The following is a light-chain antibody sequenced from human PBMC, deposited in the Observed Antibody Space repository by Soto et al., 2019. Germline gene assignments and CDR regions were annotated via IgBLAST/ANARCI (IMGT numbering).Light chain of an antibody. J-gene: IGLJ1*01. CDR1: SSDVGGYNY. V-gene: IGLV2-14*01. Sequence: QSALTQPASVSGSPGQSITISCTGTSSDVGGYNYVSWYQQHPGKAPKLMIYEVSNRPSGVSNRFSVSKSGDTASLTISGLQADDEAEYCCSSYTRRSRLLYVFGTGTKLT. CDR2: EVS. CDR3: SSYTRRSRLLYV.